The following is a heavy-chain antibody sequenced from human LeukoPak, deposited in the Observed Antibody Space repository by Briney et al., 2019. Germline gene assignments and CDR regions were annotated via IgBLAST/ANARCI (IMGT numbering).Heavy chain of an antibody. Sequence: GGSLRLSCAASGFTFSSYAMSWVRQAPGKGLEWVSAISGSGGGTYYADSVKGRFTISRDNAKNTLYLQMNSLRAEDTAMYYCARAVYYSNYLGYWGQGTLVTVSS. J-gene: IGHJ4*01. CDR1: GFTFSSYA. CDR3: ARAVYYSNYLGY. D-gene: IGHD3-10*01. V-gene: IGHV3-23*01. CDR2: ISGSGGGT.